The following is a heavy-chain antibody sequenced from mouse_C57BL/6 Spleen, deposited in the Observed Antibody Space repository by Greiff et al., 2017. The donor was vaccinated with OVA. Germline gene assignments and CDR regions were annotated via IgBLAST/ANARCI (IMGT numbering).Heavy chain of an antibody. V-gene: IGHV1-69*01. Sequence: QVQLQQPGAELVMPGASVKLSCKASGYTFTSYWMHWVKQRPGQGLEWIGEIDPSDSYTNYNQKFKGKSTLTVDKSSSTAYMQLSSLTSEDSAVYYCARCVYDGYYSFDYWGQGTTLAGAS. D-gene: IGHD2-3*01. CDR3: ARCVYDGYYSFDY. CDR1: GYTFTSYW. J-gene: IGHJ2*01. CDR2: IDPSDSYT.